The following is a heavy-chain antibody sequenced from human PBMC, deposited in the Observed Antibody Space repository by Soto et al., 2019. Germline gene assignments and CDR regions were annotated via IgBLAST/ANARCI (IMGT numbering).Heavy chain of an antibody. D-gene: IGHD6-13*01. CDR3: AKGIPRPIAAPGY. CDR2: ISGSGGST. J-gene: IGHJ4*02. Sequence: SLRLSCAASGFTISRYAMSWVRQAPGKGLEWVSAISGSGGSTYYADSVKGRFTISRDNSKNTLYLQMNSLRAEDTAVYYCAKGIPRPIAAPGYWGQGTLVTVSS. V-gene: IGHV3-23*01. CDR1: GFTISRYA.